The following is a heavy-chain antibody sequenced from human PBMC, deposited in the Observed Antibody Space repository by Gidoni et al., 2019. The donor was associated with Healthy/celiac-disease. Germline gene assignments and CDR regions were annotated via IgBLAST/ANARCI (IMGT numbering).Heavy chain of an antibody. J-gene: IGHJ6*03. CDR3: ARGEREITMVRGVIGDMDV. V-gene: IGHV1-2*02. D-gene: IGHD3-10*01. CDR2: INPNSGGT. Sequence: QVQLVQSGAEVKKPGASVRVSCKASGYTFTGYYMHWVRQAPGQGLEWMGWINPNSGGTNYAQKFQGRVTMTRDTSISTAYMELSRLRSDDTAVYYCARGEREITMVRGVIGDMDVWGKGTTVTVSS. CDR1: GYTFTGYY.